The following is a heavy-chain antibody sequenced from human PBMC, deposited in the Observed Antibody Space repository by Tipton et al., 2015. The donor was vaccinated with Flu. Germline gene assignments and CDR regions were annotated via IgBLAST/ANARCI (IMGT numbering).Heavy chain of an antibody. CDR2: VHHTGNS. D-gene: IGHD4-11*01. V-gene: IGHV4-38-2*01. CDR3: VRRDYSNYVSEPKNWFDP. Sequence: TLSLTCSVSGDSVRSDYYWGWIRQPPGKGLEWIGNVHHTGNSYYNLSFRSRVSIAVDRPKNQFSLRLTSVTAADTAVYYCVRRDYSNYVSEPKNWFDPWGQGTLVTVSS. J-gene: IGHJ5*02. CDR1: GDSVRSDYY.